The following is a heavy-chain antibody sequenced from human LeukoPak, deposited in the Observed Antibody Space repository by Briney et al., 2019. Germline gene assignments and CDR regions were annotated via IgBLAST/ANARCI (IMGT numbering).Heavy chain of an antibody. D-gene: IGHD3-10*01. CDR1: GFTFTTYA. CDR3: GRPTKFWLIRGDGVDV. Sequence: PGASLRLSCAASGFTFTTYAMTWVRQAPGKGLEWVSSIGAGGVATFYSDSVKSRFTISRDNSMNTLYLQMNSLRADDTAVYYCGRPTKFWLIRGDGVDVWGQGTTVTVSS. V-gene: IGHV3-23*01. J-gene: IGHJ6*02. CDR2: IGAGGVAT.